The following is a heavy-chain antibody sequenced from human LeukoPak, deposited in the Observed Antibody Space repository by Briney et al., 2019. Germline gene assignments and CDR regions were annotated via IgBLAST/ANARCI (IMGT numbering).Heavy chain of an antibody. V-gene: IGHV1-2*02. D-gene: IGHD6-13*01. CDR2: INPNSGGT. Sequence: GASVKVSCRTSGYTFTGYYMHWVRQAPGQGLEWMGWINPNSGGTNSAQKFQGRVTMTRDTSISTAYMELSSLRSDDTAVYYCARGPGYSSTTDAFEIWGQGTMVTVSS. CDR3: ARGPGYSSTTDAFEI. CDR1: GYTFTGYY. J-gene: IGHJ3*02.